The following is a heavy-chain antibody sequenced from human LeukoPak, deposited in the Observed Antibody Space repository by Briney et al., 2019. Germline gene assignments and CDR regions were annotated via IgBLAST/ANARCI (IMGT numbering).Heavy chain of an antibody. D-gene: IGHD4-23*01. Sequence: SETLSLTCAVYGGSFSGYYWSWIRQPPGKGLEWIGEINHSGSTNYNPSLKSRVTISVDTSKNQFSLKLSSVTAADTAVYYCARGEDYGGNYYMDVWGKGTTVTVSS. CDR2: INHSGST. CDR1: GGSFSGYY. CDR3: ARGEDYGGNYYMDV. J-gene: IGHJ6*03. V-gene: IGHV4-34*01.